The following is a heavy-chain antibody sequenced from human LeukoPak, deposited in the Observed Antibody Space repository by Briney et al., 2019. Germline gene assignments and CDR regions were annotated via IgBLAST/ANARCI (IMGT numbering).Heavy chain of an antibody. CDR2: IYYSGST. D-gene: IGHD3-10*01. CDR1: GGSISSSSYY. Sequence: SETLSLTCTVSGGSISSSSYYWGWIRQPPGKGLEWIGSIYYSGSTYYNPSLKSRVTISVDTSKNQFSLKLSSVTAADTAVYYCARHYKTYRVDPWGQGTLVTVSS. V-gene: IGHV4-39*01. J-gene: IGHJ5*02. CDR3: ARHYKTYRVDP.